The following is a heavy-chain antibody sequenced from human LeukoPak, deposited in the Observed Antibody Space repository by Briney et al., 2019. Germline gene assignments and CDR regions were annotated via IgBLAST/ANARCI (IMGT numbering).Heavy chain of an antibody. J-gene: IGHJ4*02. V-gene: IGHV3-66*04. Sequence: GGTLRLSCAASGFTVSSNYMGWVRQAPGKGLEWVSVIYTDGRTYSADSMKGRFTLSRDNSKNTLYLQMSSLRAEDTAVYYCARRRAASWSFDSWGQGTLVTVSS. D-gene: IGHD6-13*01. CDR1: GFTVSSNY. CDR3: ARRRAASWSFDS. CDR2: IYTDGRT.